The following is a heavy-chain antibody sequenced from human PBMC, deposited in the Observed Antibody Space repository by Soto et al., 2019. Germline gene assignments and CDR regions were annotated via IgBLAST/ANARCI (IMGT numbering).Heavy chain of an antibody. CDR1: GGSISSGGYY. CDR3: ARGDLGYYYYMDV. CDR2: IYYSGST. D-gene: IGHD7-27*01. V-gene: IGHV4-31*03. J-gene: IGHJ6*03. Sequence: SETLSLTCTVSGGSISSGGYYWSWIRQHPGKGLEWIGYIYYSGSTYYNPSLKSRVTISVDTSKNQFSLKLSSVTAADTAVYYCARGDLGYYYYMDVWGKGTTVTVSS.